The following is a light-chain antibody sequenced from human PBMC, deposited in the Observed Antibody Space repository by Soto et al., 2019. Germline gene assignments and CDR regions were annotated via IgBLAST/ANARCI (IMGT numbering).Light chain of an antibody. CDR1: QSVSGW. CDR3: QQYETSSGT. V-gene: IGKV1-5*01. CDR2: DAS. J-gene: IGKJ1*01. Sequence: DIQMTQSPSTLSASVGDTVTVTCRASQSVSGWLAWYQQKPGEAPKLLINDASASPRGVPSRFSGSGSGTNFTLTIGGLQPDDLETYYCQQYETSSGTFGPGTKVEI.